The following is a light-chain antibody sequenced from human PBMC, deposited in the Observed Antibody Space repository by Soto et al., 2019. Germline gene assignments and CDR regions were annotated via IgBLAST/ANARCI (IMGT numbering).Light chain of an antibody. V-gene: IGKV3-11*01. CDR2: DAS. J-gene: IGKJ4*01. Sequence: EIVLTQSPATLSLSPGERATLSCRASQSVSTYLAWFQQKPVQAPRLLIYDASNRATGIPARFSCSGSGTDFTLTISSLEPEDFAVYYCQIHSNFFGGGTKVEIK. CDR3: QIHSNF. CDR1: QSVSTY.